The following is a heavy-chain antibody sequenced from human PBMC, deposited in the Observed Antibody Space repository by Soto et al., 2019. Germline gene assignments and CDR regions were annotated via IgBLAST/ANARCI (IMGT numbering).Heavy chain of an antibody. CDR2: ISAYNANA. J-gene: IGHJ4*02. CDR1: GYTFRNFG. CDR3: ASENSYFDY. Sequence: ASVKVSCKASGYTFRNFGISWVRQAPGQGLEWMGWISAYNANANYAQKFQGRLTMTADTSTSTAYMELRSLRSDDTAGYYCASENSYFDYWGKGTLVTVSS. V-gene: IGHV1-18*01.